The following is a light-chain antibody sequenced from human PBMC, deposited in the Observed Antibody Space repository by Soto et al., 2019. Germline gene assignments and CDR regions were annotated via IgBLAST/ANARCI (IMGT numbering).Light chain of an antibody. CDR3: ATCEGTLDSPV. CDR1: LSNIGSNP. J-gene: IGLJ2*01. CDR2: SSD. V-gene: IGLV1-44*01. Sequence: QLVLTQPPSASGTPGKRVTISCSGSLSNIGSNPVHWYQQLPGTAPNLLIYSSDKRPSRVPDRFSGSKSGTSASLAISGLQSDDEADYYCATCEGTLDSPVFGGGTNVTVL.